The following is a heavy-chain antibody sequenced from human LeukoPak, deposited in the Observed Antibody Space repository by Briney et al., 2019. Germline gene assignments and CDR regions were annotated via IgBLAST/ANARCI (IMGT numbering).Heavy chain of an antibody. J-gene: IGHJ4*02. V-gene: IGHV1-2*02. CDR2: INPNSGGT. CDR3: AREEGGSRRHFDY. Sequence: GASVKVSCKASGYTFTSYAMHWVRQAPGQRLEWMGWINPNSGGTNYAQKFQGRVTMTRDTSISTAYMELSRLRSDDTAVYYCAREEGGSRRHFDYWGQGTLVTVSS. D-gene: IGHD1-26*01. CDR1: GYTFTSYA.